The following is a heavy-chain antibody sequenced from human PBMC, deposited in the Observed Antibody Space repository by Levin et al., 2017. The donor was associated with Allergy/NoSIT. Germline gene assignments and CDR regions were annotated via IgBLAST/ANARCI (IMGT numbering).Heavy chain of an antibody. D-gene: IGHD6-19*01. J-gene: IGHJ3*02. Sequence: LSLTCAASGFTFSSYAMSWVRQAPGRGPEWVSAISGSGDRGGSTYYADSVKGRFTISRDHSKNTVYLQMNSLRAEDTAIYFCAKSRRSVGSGWNDAFDIWGQGTMVT. CDR3: AKSRRSVGSGWNDAFDI. CDR2: ISGSGDRGGST. V-gene: IGHV3-23*01. CDR1: GFTFSSYA.